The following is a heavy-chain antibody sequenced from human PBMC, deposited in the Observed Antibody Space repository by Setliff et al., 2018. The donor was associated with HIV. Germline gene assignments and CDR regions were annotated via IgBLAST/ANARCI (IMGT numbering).Heavy chain of an antibody. CDR3: ARDCRVGWVFTYGMDV. J-gene: IGHJ6*02. CDR2: IDSDGGSA. V-gene: IGHV3-64*04. D-gene: IGHD6-13*01. CDR1: GFIFRYYA. Sequence: PGGSLRLSCAASGFIFRYYAIHWVRQAPGKGLEYVSGIDSDGGSAYYADSVKGRFTISRDNSKNTLFLQMNSLRPEDTAVYYCARDCRVGWVFTYGMDVWGQGTLVTVSS.